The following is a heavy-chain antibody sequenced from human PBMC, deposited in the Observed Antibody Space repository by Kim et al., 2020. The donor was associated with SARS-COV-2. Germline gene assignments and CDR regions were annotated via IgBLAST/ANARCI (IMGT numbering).Heavy chain of an antibody. CDR2: IYHSGST. CDR1: GGSISSSNW. Sequence: SETLSLTCAVSGGSISSSNWWSWVRQPPGKGLEWIGEIYHSGSTNYNPSLKSRVTISVDKSKNQFSLKLSSVTAADTAVYYCARVGTYYDFWSGITKDYYYGMDVWGQGTTVTVSS. CDR3: ARVGTYYDFWSGITKDYYYGMDV. V-gene: IGHV4-4*02. J-gene: IGHJ6*02. D-gene: IGHD3-3*01.